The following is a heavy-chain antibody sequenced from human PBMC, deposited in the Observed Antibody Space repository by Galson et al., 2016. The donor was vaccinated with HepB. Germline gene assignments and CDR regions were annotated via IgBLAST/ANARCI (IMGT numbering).Heavy chain of an antibody. J-gene: IGHJ4*02. CDR1: GDSISSDY. D-gene: IGHD3-22*01. Sequence: SETLSLTCTVSGDSISSDYWSWIRQPPGKGLEWIGYIYYSGSTNYNPSLKSRVTISVDTSKNQFSLKLNSVTAADTAVYYCARGDYDTRGYTMTFDYWGQGTLVTLSS. V-gene: IGHV4-59*01. CDR2: IYYSGST. CDR3: ARGDYDTRGYTMTFDY.